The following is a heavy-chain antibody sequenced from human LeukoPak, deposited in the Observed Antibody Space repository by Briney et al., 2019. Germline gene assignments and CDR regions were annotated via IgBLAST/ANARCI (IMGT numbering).Heavy chain of an antibody. CDR3: ARGQDTVITSRDAFDI. D-gene: IGHD4-23*01. J-gene: IGHJ3*02. CDR1: GFTFSSYG. V-gene: IGHV3-23*01. CDR2: IFGSGGST. Sequence: GGSLRLSCAASGFTFSSYGMNWVRQAPGKGLEWVSAIFGSGGSTYYADSVKGRFTISRDNAKNSLYLQMNSLRAEDTAVYYCARGQDTVITSRDAFDIWGQGTMVTVSS.